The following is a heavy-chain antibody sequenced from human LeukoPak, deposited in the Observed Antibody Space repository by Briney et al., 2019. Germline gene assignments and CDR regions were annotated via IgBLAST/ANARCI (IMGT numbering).Heavy chain of an antibody. J-gene: IGHJ4*02. CDR1: GRSISSSSYY. CDR2: IYYSRST. V-gene: IGHV4-39*07. Sequence: PSDTLSLTCTVSGRSISSSSYYWGWIRQPPGKGLEWIGSIYYSRSTYDNPSLKSRVTISVDTSKNQFSLKRSSVTAADAAVYYCARESSFHAPDYWGQGTLVTVSS. D-gene: IGHD6-6*01. CDR3: ARESSFHAPDY.